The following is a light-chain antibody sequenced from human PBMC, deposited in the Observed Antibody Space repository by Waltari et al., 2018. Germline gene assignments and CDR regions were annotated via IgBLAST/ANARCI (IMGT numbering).Light chain of an antibody. Sequence: QSALTQPASVSGSPDQSITISCTGTSSDIGAYNYVTWYQHHPGKAPKLLIYEVSNRPSGISNRFSASKSGNTASLTISGLQAEDEANYYCSSYTTNSPMVFGGGTKVTVL. V-gene: IGLV2-14*01. CDR2: EVS. CDR3: SSYTTNSPMV. J-gene: IGLJ2*01. CDR1: SSDIGAYNY.